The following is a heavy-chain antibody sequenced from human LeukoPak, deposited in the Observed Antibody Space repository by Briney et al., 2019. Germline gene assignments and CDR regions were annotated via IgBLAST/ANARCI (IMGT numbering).Heavy chain of an antibody. D-gene: IGHD6-19*01. J-gene: IGHJ4*02. V-gene: IGHV3-48*03. CDR3: AIGPRYSSGWSPFDY. CDR1: GFTFSSYE. CDR2: ITSSGSTI. Sequence: GGSLRLSCAASGFTFSSYEMNWVRQAPGKGLEWVSYITSSGSTIYYADSVKGRFTISRDNSKNTLYLQMNSLRAEDTAVYCCAIGPRYSSGWSPFDYWGQGTLVTVSS.